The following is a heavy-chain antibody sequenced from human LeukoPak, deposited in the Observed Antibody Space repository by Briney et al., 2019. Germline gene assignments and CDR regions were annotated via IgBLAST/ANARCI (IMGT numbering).Heavy chain of an antibody. V-gene: IGHV3-21*01. D-gene: IGHD2-2*01. CDR2: IISSSSYI. CDR1: GFTFSSYS. CDR3: AREDIVVVPGYDC. J-gene: IGHJ4*02. Sequence: GGSLRLSCAASGFTFSSYSMNWVRQAPGKGLEWVSSIISSSSYIYYADSVKGRFTISRDNAMNSLYLQMNSLRAEDTAVYYCAREDIVVVPGYDCWGQGTLVTISS.